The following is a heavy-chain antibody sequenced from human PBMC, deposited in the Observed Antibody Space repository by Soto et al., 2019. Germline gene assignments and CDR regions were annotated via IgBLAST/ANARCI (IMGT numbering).Heavy chain of an antibody. Sequence: ASVKVSCKASGYTFTSYGISWVRQAPGQGLEWMGWISAYNGNTNYAQKLQGRVTMTTDTSTSTAYMELRSLGSDDTAVYYCARDHAYCISTSCHSHYYYYGMDVWGQGTTVTV. CDR1: GYTFTSYG. D-gene: IGHD2-2*01. J-gene: IGHJ6*02. CDR2: ISAYNGNT. V-gene: IGHV1-18*01. CDR3: ARDHAYCISTSCHSHYYYYGMDV.